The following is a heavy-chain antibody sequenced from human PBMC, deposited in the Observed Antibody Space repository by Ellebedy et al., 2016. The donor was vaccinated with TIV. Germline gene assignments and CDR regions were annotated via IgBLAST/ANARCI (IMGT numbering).Heavy chain of an antibody. V-gene: IGHV4-59*01. CDR3: ASSLTMLRGGMDV. CDR1: GGSISSYY. D-gene: IGHD3-10*01. CDR2: IYYRGST. J-gene: IGHJ6*02. Sequence: MPSETLSLTCTVSGGSISSYYWSWIRQPPGKGLEWIGYIYYRGSTNYNPSLKSRVTISVDTSKNQFSLKLSSVTAADTAVYYCASSLTMLRGGMDVWGQGTTVTVSS.